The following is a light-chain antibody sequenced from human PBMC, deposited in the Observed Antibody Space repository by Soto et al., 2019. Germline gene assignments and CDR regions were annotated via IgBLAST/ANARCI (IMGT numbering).Light chain of an antibody. CDR2: DND. J-gene: IGLJ2*01. CDR1: SSDFGDDKY. V-gene: IGLV1-51*01. Sequence: QSALTQPASVSGSPGQSITVSCTGSSSDFGDDKYVSWYQQLPGTAPKLLIYDNDKRPSGIPDRFSGSKSGTSATLGITGLQTGDEADYYCGIWDSSMSAVFGGGTKLTVL. CDR3: GIWDSSMSAV.